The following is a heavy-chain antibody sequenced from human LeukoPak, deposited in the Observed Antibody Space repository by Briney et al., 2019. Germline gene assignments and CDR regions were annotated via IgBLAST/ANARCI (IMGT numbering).Heavy chain of an antibody. CDR1: GFTFSSYG. CDR3: ANENYYGSGSYPDY. D-gene: IGHD3-10*01. V-gene: IGHV3-30*18. Sequence: GGSLRLSCAASGFTFSSYGIPWVRQAPGKGLEWVALISYDGSNKYYADSVKGRFTISRDNSKNTLYLQMNSLRAEDTAVYYCANENYYGSGSYPDYWGQGTLVTVSS. CDR2: ISYDGSNK. J-gene: IGHJ4*02.